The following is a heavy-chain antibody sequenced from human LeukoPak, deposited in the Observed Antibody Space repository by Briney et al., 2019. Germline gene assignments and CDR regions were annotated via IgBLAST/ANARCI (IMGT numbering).Heavy chain of an antibody. CDR1: GYTFTSYG. V-gene: IGHV1-18*01. D-gene: IGHD6-19*01. CDR2: ISAYNGNT. J-gene: IGHJ4*02. CDR3: ARRKGPPSMYSSGWYGLGY. Sequence: ASVKLSCKASGYTFTSYGISWVRQAPGQGLEWMGWISAYNGNTNYAQKLQGRVTMTTDTSTSTAYMELRSLRSDDTAVYYCARRKGPPSMYSSGWYGLGYWGQGTLVTVSS.